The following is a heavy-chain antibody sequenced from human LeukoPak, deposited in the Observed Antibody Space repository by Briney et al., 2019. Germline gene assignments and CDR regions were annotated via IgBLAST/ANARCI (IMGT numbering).Heavy chain of an antibody. V-gene: IGHV3-20*04. Sequence: PGGSLRLSCASSGFTFDDYGMSWVRQAPGKGLEWVSGINWNGGSTGYADSVKGRFTISRDNAKNSLDLQMNSLRAEDTAWYYCARLRGYYGGGFDYWGQGTLVTVSS. J-gene: IGHJ4*02. D-gene: IGHD3-22*01. CDR3: ARLRGYYGGGFDY. CDR1: GFTFDDYG. CDR2: INWNGGST.